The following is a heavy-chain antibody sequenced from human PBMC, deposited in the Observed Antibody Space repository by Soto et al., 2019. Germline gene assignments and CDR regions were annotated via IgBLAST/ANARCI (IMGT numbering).Heavy chain of an antibody. D-gene: IGHD6-13*01. Sequence: ASVKVSCKASGGTFSSYAISWVRQAPGQGLEWMGGIIPIFGTANYAQKFQGRVTITADESTSTAYMELSSLRSEDTAVYYCARGYSSSWAYYYGMDVWGQGTTVTVSS. CDR1: GGTFSSYA. CDR2: IIPIFGTA. V-gene: IGHV1-69*13. CDR3: ARGYSSSWAYYYGMDV. J-gene: IGHJ6*02.